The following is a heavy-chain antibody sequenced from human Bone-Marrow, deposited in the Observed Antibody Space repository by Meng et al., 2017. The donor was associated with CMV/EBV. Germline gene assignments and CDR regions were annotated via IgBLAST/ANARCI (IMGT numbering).Heavy chain of an antibody. CDR1: GYSISSGYY. Sequence: SETLSLTCTVSGYSISSGYYWGWIRQPPGKGLEWIGSIYHSGSTYYNPSLKSRVTISVDTSKNQFSLKLSSVTAADTAVYYCARDGRAAMVPWLRYWGQGKLVTVSS. CDR3: ARDGRAAMVPWLRY. CDR2: IYHSGST. J-gene: IGHJ4*02. D-gene: IGHD5-18*01. V-gene: IGHV4-38-2*02.